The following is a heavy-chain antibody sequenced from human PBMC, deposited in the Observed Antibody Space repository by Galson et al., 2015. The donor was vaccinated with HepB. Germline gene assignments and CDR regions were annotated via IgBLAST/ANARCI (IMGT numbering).Heavy chain of an antibody. D-gene: IGHD4-23*01. J-gene: IGHJ4*02. V-gene: IGHV3-21*01. Sequence: SLRLSCAASGFTFSSYSMHWVRQAPGKGLEWVSSISSSSSYIYYADSVKGRFTISRDNAKNSLYLQMNSLRAEDTAVYYCARRPSATVVTPTDYWGQGTLVPASS. CDR1: GFTFSSYS. CDR3: ARRPSATVVTPTDY. CDR2: ISSSSSYI.